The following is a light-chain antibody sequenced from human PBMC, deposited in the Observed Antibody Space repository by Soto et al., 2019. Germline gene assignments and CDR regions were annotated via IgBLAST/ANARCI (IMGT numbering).Light chain of an antibody. CDR1: QNIDNY. J-gene: IGKJ4*01. CDR2: ATS. CDR3: QESYSTLPVS. Sequence: DIQMTQSPSSLSASLGDRVTITCRASQNIDNYLNWYQHKPGKAPKLLIYATSTLQSGVPARFSGSGSGTEFTIKIRTIQDEYFANYFCQESYSTLPVSFGGGVKVDI. V-gene: IGKV1-39*01.